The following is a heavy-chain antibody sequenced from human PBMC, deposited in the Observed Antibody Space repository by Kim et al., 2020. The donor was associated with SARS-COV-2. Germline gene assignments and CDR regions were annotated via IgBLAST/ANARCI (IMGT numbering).Heavy chain of an antibody. Sequence: GGSLRLSCAASGFTFGSYAMSWVRQAPGKGLEWVSAISGSGGSTHYADSVKGRFTISRDNSKNTLYLQMNSLRAEDTAVYYCAKCPRVEGPRYFQHWGQGTLVTVSS. CDR1: GFTFGSYA. V-gene: IGHV3-23*01. CDR3: AKCPRVEGPRYFQH. J-gene: IGHJ1*01. CDR2: ISGSGGST. D-gene: IGHD3-3*01.